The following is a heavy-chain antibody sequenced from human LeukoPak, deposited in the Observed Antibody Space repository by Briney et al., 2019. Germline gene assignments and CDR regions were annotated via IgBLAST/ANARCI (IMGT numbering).Heavy chain of an antibody. CDR2: IYHSGST. J-gene: IGHJ4*02. CDR3: ASSGGYYSFDY. V-gene: IGHV4-38-2*01. D-gene: IGHD3-10*01. Sequence: SETLSLTCAVSGYSISSGYYWGWIRQPPGKGLEWIGSIYHSGSTYYNPSLKSRVTISVDTSKIQFSLKLSSVTAADTAVYYCASSGGYYSFDYWGQGTLVTVSS. CDR1: GYSISSGYY.